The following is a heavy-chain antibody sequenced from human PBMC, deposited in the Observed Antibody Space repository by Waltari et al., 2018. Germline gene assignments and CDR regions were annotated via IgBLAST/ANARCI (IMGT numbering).Heavy chain of an antibody. D-gene: IGHD6-19*01. CDR2: MEPCALSS. CDR3: ARQTRVNGRSGFVP. J-gene: IGHJ5*02. V-gene: IGHV5-10-1*03. CDR1: GYSFTSYW. Sequence: EVQLVQSGAEVKKPGESLRISCKGSGYSFTSYWISWVRQMPGKGLEWMGRMEPCALSSSDGPSFQAHVTSSADKSISTAYLQWSSLKASDTAMYYCARQTRVNGRSGFVPWGQGTLVTVSS.